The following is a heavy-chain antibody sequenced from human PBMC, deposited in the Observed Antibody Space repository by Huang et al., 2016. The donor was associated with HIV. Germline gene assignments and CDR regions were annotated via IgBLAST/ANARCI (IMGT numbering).Heavy chain of an antibody. D-gene: IGHD3-22*01. CDR3: ARYYYDSSGYDFVRYFDY. Sequence: QVQLVQSGAEVKKPGSSVKVSCKASGGTFSSYAISWVRQAPGQGLEWMGGIIPILGKANYGRKFEGRVTITADESTSTAYMELSSLRSEDTAVYYCARYYYDSSGYDFVRYFDYWGQGTLVTVSS. CDR1: GGTFSSYA. V-gene: IGHV1-69*13. J-gene: IGHJ4*02. CDR2: IIPILGKA.